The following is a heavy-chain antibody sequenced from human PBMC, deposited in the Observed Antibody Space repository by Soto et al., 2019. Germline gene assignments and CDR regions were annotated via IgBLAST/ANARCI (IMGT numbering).Heavy chain of an antibody. V-gene: IGHV1-69*02. CDR3: ARVSGYGSGGSCYGDIAY. CDR2: IIPILGIA. CDR1: GCTFSSYT. D-gene: IGHD2-15*01. J-gene: IGHJ4*02. Sequence: QVQLVQSGAEVKKPGSSVKVSCKASGCTFSSYTISWVRQAPGQGLEWMGRIIPILGIANYAQKFQGRVTITEDKSTSTAYMEMSSFRSESTAVDYCARVSGYGSGGSCYGDIAYWGQGTLVTVSS.